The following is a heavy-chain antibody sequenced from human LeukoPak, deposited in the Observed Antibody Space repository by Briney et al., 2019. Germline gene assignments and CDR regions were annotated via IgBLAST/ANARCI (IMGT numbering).Heavy chain of an antibody. CDR3: AKEKCSSTSCYRGH. D-gene: IGHD2-2*01. V-gene: IGHV3-23*01. Sequence: PGGSLRLSCAASGFTFSSYAMSWVRQAPGKGLEWVSSISGSGGSTYYADSVKGRFTISRDNSKNALYLQMNSLRAEDTAVYYCAKEKCSSTSCYRGHWGQGTLVTVSS. CDR2: ISGSGGST. J-gene: IGHJ4*02. CDR1: GFTFSSYA.